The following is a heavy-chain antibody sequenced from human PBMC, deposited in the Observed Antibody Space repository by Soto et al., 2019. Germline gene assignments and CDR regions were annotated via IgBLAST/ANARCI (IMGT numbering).Heavy chain of an antibody. D-gene: IGHD4-17*01. J-gene: IGHJ4*02. Sequence: SETLSLTCTVSGGSISSYYWSWIRQPPGKGLEWIGYIYYSGSTNYNPSLKSRVTISVDTSKNQFSLKLSSVTAADTAVYYCARAENGDYLDYWGQGTLVTVSS. CDR2: IYYSGST. V-gene: IGHV4-59*01. CDR3: ARAENGDYLDY. CDR1: GGSISSYY.